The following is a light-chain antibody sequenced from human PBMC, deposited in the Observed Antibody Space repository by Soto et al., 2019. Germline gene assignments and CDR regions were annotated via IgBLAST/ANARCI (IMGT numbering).Light chain of an antibody. V-gene: IGLV2-14*01. Sequence: QSVLAQPSSVSGSRGQSITISCTGTSTDVGGYNHVSWYQHHPDKGLKLIIYEVSNRPSGVSDRFSGSKSGNNASLIISNLSAEDESHHYCGSYTRTGTTFVSGNGGKGTVL. CDR1: STDVGGYNH. CDR2: EVS. CDR3: GSYTRTGTTFV. J-gene: IGLJ1*01.